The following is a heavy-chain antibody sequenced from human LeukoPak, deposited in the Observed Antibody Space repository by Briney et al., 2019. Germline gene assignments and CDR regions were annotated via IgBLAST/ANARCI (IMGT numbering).Heavy chain of an antibody. CDR3: ARGGIMVRGVTDY. CDR1: GGSISSGGYY. CDR2: IYHSGST. J-gene: IGHJ4*02. D-gene: IGHD3-10*01. Sequence: PSQTLSLTCTVPGGSISSGGYYWNWFRQPPGKGLEWIGYIYHSGSTYYNPSLKSRVTISVDRSKNQFSLKLSSVTAADTAVYYCARGGIMVRGVTDYWGQGTLVTVSS. V-gene: IGHV4-30-2*01.